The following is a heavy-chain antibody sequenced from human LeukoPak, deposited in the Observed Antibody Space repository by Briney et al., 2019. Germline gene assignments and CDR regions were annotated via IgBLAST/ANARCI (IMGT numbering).Heavy chain of an antibody. CDR3: GKDHSPNHYLYMDA. CDR1: LVAPTNNA. J-gene: IGHJ6*03. CDR2: INSGGTHA. Sequence: GRSLRLSCATSLVAPTNNAITCGRQAPGKGLQWVATINSGGTHAYYAESVKGRFTISRGHSNNALFLQMTHLREDDYALYYCGKDHSPNHYLYMDAWGKGTTVTVSS. D-gene: IGHD2-21*01. V-gene: IGHV3-23*01.